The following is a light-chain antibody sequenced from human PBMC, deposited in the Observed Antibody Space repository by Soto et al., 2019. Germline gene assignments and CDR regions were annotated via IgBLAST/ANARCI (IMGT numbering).Light chain of an antibody. J-gene: IGKJ2*01. CDR2: DSS. CDR1: QPISNW. V-gene: IGKV1-5*01. CDR3: QQYNSDPYT. Sequence: DIQMTQSPSTLSASVGDRVTISCRASQPISNWLAWYQQKPGQAPKLLIYDSSSRGTGVPPRFSGSGSGTKYTLTISSLAPDDSATYYCQQYNSDPYTFGRGTRLEIK.